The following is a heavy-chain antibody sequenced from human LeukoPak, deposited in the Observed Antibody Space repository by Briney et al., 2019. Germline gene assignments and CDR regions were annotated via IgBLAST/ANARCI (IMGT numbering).Heavy chain of an antibody. CDR2: IFSDGRTA. CDR3: ARGNRGTNDAFDI. J-gene: IGHJ3*02. D-gene: IGHD3-16*01. V-gene: IGHV3-33*01. Sequence: GTSLRLSCEASGFTFTNHGMHGVRQAPGKGLEWGAIIFSDGRTAYYADSVRGRFALSRDNSKNTVYLQMNSLRGEDTAVYSCARGNRGTNDAFDIWGQGTMVTVSS. CDR1: GFTFTNHG.